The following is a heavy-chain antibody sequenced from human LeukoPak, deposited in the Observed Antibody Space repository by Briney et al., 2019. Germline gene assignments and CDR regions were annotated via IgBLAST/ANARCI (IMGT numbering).Heavy chain of an antibody. CDR1: GFTFSNYG. Sequence: GGSLRLSCAVSGFTFSNYGMSWVRQAPGKGLEWVSTITGSGATTYYADFVKGRFTISRDNSKNTVYLQMNSLRAEDTAVYYCATIYTYGFDYWGQGTLLTVSS. J-gene: IGHJ4*02. CDR3: ATIYTYGFDY. V-gene: IGHV3-23*01. D-gene: IGHD5-18*01. CDR2: ITGSGATT.